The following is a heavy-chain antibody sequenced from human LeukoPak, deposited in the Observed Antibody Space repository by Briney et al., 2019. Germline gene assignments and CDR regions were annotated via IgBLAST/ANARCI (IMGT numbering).Heavy chain of an antibody. CDR2: ISSSSSTI. J-gene: IGHJ4*02. CDR3: ARVSITMIVVGVY. V-gene: IGHV3-48*01. CDR1: GFTFSSYS. D-gene: IGHD3-22*01. Sequence: GRSLRLSCAASGFTFSSYSMNWVRQAPGKGLEWVSYISSSSSTIYYADSVKGRFTISRDNAKNSLYLQMNSLRAEDTAVYFCARVSITMIVVGVYWCQGTLATVSS.